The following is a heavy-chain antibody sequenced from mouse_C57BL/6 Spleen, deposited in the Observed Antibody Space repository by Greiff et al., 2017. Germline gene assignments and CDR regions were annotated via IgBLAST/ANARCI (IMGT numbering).Heavy chain of an antibody. J-gene: IGHJ3*01. CDR2: IRSKSSKYAT. Sequence: DVMLVESGGGLVQPKGSLKLSCAASGFTFNTYAMHWVRQAPGKGLEWVARIRSKSSKYATYYADSVKDRFTISRDDSQSMLYLQMNNLKTEDTAMYYCVTAQASWFAYWGQGTLVTVSA. D-gene: IGHD3-2*02. CDR3: VTAQASWFAY. CDR1: GFTFNTYA. V-gene: IGHV10-3*01.